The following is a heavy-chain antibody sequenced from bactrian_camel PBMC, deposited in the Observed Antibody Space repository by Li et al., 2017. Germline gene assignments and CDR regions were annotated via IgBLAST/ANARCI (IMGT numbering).Heavy chain of an antibody. J-gene: IGHJ4*01. CDR1: GPAYTPAN. CDR2: LARDGSS. V-gene: IGHV3S68*01. CDR3: AARRPWRSEYEY. D-gene: IGHD7*01. Sequence: QVQLVESGGGSVQAGGSLRLSCAASGPAYTPANVRMAWFRQAPGKEREGVASLARDGSSIYANSLKGRFTISLDNAKNTLWLQMNMLKFEDSAMYYCAARRPWRSEYEYWGQGTQVTVS.